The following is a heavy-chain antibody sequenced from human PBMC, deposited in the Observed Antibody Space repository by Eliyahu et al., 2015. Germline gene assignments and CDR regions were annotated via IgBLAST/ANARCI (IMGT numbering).Heavy chain of an antibody. CDR3: ARNEWSSGWTPGLSYFDY. Sequence: EVKKPGSSVKVSCKASGGTFSSYAISWVRQAPGQGLEWMGRIIPILGIANYAQKFQGRVTITADKSTSTAYMELSSLRSEDTAVYYCARNEWSSGWTPGLSYFDYWGQGTLVTVSS. CDR2: IIPILGIA. D-gene: IGHD6-19*01. J-gene: IGHJ4*02. V-gene: IGHV1-69*04. CDR1: GGTFSSYA.